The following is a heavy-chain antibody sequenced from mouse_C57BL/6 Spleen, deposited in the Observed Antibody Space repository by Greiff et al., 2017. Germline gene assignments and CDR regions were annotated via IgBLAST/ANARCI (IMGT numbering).Heavy chain of an antibody. J-gene: IGHJ4*01. CDR1: GYTFTDYY. V-gene: IGHV1-26*01. Sequence: EVQLQQSGPELVKPGASVKISCKASGYTFTDYYMNWVKQSHGKSLEWIGDINPNNGGTSYNQKFKGKATLTVDKSSSTAYMELRSLTSEDSAVYYCARCDYDDCYYAMDYWGQGTAVTVSS. CDR2: INPNNGGT. CDR3: ARCDYDDCYYAMDY. D-gene: IGHD2-4*01.